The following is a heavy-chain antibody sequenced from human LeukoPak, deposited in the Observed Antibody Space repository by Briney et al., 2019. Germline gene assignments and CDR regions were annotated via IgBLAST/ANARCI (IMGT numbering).Heavy chain of an antibody. D-gene: IGHD1-26*01. V-gene: IGHV3-48*04. CDR3: ALGGSYYREAPFDY. Sequence: PGGSLRLSCAASGFTFSSYSMNWVRQAPGKGLEWVSYISRSSSTIYYADSVKGRFTISRDNAKNTLYLQMNSLRAEDTAVYYCALGGSYYREAPFDYWGQGTLVTVSS. J-gene: IGHJ4*02. CDR1: GFTFSSYS. CDR2: ISRSSSTI.